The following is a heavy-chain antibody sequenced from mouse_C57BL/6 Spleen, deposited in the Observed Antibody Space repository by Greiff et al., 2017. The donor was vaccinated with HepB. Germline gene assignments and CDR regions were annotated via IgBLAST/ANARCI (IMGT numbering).Heavy chain of an antibody. Sequence: QVQLQQPGPELVKPGASVKLSCKASGYTFTSYWMHWVKQRPGQGLEWIGNINPSKGGTNYNEKFKSKATLTVDKTSSTAYMQLSSLTSEDSAVDSCAEDGGCYIADWGKGTLVTVSA. CDR1: GYTFTSYW. CDR2: INPSKGGT. J-gene: IGHJ3*01. D-gene: IGHD1-1*02. V-gene: IGHV1-53*01. CDR3: AEDGGCYIAD.